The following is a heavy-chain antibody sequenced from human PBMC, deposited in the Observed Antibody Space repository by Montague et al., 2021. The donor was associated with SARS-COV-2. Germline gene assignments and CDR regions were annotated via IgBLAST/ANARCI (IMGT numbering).Heavy chain of an antibody. J-gene: IGHJ4*02. D-gene: IGHD2-15*01. V-gene: IGHV3-23*01. Sequence: SLRLSCAASGFTFSSYAMSWVRQAPGKGLEWVSAISGSGDSTYYADSVKGRFSISRDDSKNTLSLQMNSLRAEDTAVYYCARSLVVVRSYYFDFWGQGTLVTVSS. CDR3: ARSLVVVRSYYFDF. CDR2: ISGSGDST. CDR1: GFTFSSYA.